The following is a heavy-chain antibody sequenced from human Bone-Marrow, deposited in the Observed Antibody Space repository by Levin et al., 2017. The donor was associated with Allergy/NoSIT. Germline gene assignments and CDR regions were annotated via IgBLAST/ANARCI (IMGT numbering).Heavy chain of an antibody. J-gene: IGHJ4*02. Sequence: GGSLRLSCAASGFTFSSYAMSWVRQAPGKGLEWVSAISGSGGSTYYADSVKGRFTISRDNSKNTLYLQMNSLRAEDTAVYYCAKLGEWLVLGSPFDYWGQGTLVTVSS. V-gene: IGHV3-23*01. D-gene: IGHD6-19*01. CDR2: ISGSGGST. CDR3: AKLGEWLVLGSPFDY. CDR1: GFTFSSYA.